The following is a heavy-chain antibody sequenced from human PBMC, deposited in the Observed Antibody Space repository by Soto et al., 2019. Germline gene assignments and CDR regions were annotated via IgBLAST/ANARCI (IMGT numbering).Heavy chain of an antibody. CDR1: GYTFTSYD. Sequence: ASVKVSCKASGYTFTSYDINWVRQAIGQGLEWMRWMNPNSGNTGYAQKFQGRVTMTRNTSISTAYMELSSLRSEDTAVYYCARGRYSSSFFWFDPWGQGTLVTVSS. D-gene: IGHD6-6*01. V-gene: IGHV1-8*01. J-gene: IGHJ5*02. CDR2: MNPNSGNT. CDR3: ARGRYSSSFFWFDP.